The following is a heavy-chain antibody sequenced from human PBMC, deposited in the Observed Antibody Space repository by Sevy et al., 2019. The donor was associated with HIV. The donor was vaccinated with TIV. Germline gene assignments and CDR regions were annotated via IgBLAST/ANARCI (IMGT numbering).Heavy chain of an antibody. D-gene: IGHD3-10*01. CDR2: ISYDGSNK. V-gene: IGHV3-30*18. CDR3: AKGRRGWFGELTPYYYYGMDV. CDR1: GFTFSSYG. Sequence: GGSLRLSCAASGFTFSSYGMHWVRQAPGKGLEWVAVISYDGSNKYYADSVKGRFTISRDNSKKTLYLQMNSLRAEDTAVYYCAKGRRGWFGELTPYYYYGMDVWGQGTTVTVSS. J-gene: IGHJ6*02.